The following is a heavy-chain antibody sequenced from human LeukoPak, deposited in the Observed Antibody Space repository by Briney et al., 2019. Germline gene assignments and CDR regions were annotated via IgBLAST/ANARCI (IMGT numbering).Heavy chain of an antibody. V-gene: IGHV3-74*01. CDR3: MYSWNYRFDY. CDR1: GFTFSSHW. D-gene: IGHD1-7*01. J-gene: IGHJ4*02. CDR2: INSDGRST. Sequence: GGSLRLSCAASGFTFSSHWMHWDRQAPGKGLVWVSRINSDGRSTSYADSVKGRFTISRDNAKNTLYLQMNSLRVEDTAVYYCMYSWNYRFDYWRQGNLVTVSS.